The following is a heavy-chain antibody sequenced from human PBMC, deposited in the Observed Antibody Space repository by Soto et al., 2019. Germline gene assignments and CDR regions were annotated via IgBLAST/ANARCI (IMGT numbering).Heavy chain of an antibody. CDR3: ASGGVVTAYAFDI. V-gene: IGHV1-69*02. D-gene: IGHD2-21*02. Sequence: QVQLVQSGAEVKKPGSSVKVSCKASGGTFSSYPISWVRQAPGQGLEWMGRIIPILGIANYAQKFQGRVTITADKSTSTAYMELSSLRSEDTAVYYCASGGVVTAYAFDIWGQGTMVTVSS. CDR1: GGTFSSYP. J-gene: IGHJ3*02. CDR2: IIPILGIA.